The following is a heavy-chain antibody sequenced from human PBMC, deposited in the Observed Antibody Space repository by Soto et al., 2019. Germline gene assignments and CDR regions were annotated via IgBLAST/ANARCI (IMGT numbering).Heavy chain of an antibody. CDR3: ARDSSPLSGSMEV. Sequence: ASVKVSCKASGYTFSDQYIHWVRQAPGQGFEWMGWINPNGGGSNYAQNFQGWVTMTSDTSINTVYMELSRLRSDDTAVYYCARDSSPLSGSMEVPGQGTTVTVSS. J-gene: IGHJ6*02. V-gene: IGHV1-2*04. CDR2: INPNGGGS. CDR1: GYTFSDQY. D-gene: IGHD3-9*01.